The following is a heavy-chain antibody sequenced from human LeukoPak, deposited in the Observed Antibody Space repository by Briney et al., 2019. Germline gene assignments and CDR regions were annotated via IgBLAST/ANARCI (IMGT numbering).Heavy chain of an antibody. V-gene: IGHV3-23*01. Sequence: GGSLRLSRAASGFTLSDYALSWVRQAPGKGLEWVSGISGGTYDADSVKGRFTISRDNSKNTLYLQVSSLRAEDTAVYYCAKGVSKYDFDYWGQGTLVTVSS. D-gene: IGHD4-11*01. CDR3: AKGVSKYDFDY. CDR2: ISGGT. CDR1: GFTLSDYA. J-gene: IGHJ4*02.